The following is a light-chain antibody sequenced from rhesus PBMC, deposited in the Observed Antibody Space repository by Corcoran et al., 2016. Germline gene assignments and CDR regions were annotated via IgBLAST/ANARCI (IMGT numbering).Light chain of an antibody. CDR2: KAS. V-gene: IGKV1-21*01. CDR3: QRYNGAPPT. Sequence: DIQMTQSPSPLSASVGDRVTITCRASQGISSWIAWYQQKPGKAPKLLNYKASSLQSGVPSRFSGSGSGTDFTLTISSLQPEDFATYYCQRYNGAPPTFSGGTKVEIK. J-gene: IGKJ4*01. CDR1: QGISSW.